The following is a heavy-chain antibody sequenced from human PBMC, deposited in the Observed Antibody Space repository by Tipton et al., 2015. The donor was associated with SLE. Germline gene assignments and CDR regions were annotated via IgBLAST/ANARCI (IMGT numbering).Heavy chain of an antibody. CDR3: ARGYWGRDY. CDR2: ISSSGSTI. D-gene: IGHD7-27*01. CDR1: GFTFSSYE. Sequence: LSLTCAASGFTFSSYEMNWVRQAPGKGLEWVSYISSSGSTIYYADSVKGRFTISRDNAKNSLYLQMNSLRAEDTAVYYCARGYWGRDYWGQGTLVTVSS. J-gene: IGHJ4*02. V-gene: IGHV3-48*03.